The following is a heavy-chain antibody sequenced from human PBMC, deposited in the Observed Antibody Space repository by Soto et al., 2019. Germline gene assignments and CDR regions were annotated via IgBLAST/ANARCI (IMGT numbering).Heavy chain of an antibody. CDR2: ISYDGSNK. Sequence: QVQLVESGGGVVQPGRSLRLSCAASGFTFSSYAMHWVRQAPGKGLEWVAVISYDGSNKYYADSVKGRFTISRDNSKNKLYLQVNSLRAEDTAVYYCARDVIAAAGTNWFDPWGQGTLVTVSS. CDR1: GFTFSSYA. V-gene: IGHV3-30-3*01. CDR3: ARDVIAAAGTNWFDP. D-gene: IGHD6-13*01. J-gene: IGHJ5*02.